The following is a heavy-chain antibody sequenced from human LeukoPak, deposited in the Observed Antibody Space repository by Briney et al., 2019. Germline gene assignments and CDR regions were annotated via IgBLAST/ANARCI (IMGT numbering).Heavy chain of an antibody. Sequence: PSETLSLTCAVSGGSISSSNWWSWVRQPPGKGLEWIGEIYHSGSTNYNPSLKSRVTISVDKSKNQFPLKLSSVTAADTAVYYCARAPHYYGSGSYHFDYWGQGTLVTVSS. V-gene: IGHV4-4*02. CDR3: ARAPHYYGSGSYHFDY. CDR1: GGSISSSNW. CDR2: IYHSGST. J-gene: IGHJ4*02. D-gene: IGHD3-10*01.